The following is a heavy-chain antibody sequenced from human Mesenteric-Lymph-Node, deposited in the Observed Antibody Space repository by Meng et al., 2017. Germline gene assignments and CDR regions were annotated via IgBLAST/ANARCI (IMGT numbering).Heavy chain of an antibody. CDR2: MNPNSGNT. Sequence: ASVKVSCKASGYTFTGYYMHWVRQATGQGLEWMGWMNPNSGNTGYAQKFQGRVTMTRNTSISTAYMGLSSPRSEDTAVYYCARMRLRYYVYYYGMDVWGQGTTVTVSS. V-gene: IGHV1-8*02. CDR1: GYTFTGYY. CDR3: ARMRLRYYVYYYGMDV. D-gene: IGHD5-12*01. J-gene: IGHJ6*02.